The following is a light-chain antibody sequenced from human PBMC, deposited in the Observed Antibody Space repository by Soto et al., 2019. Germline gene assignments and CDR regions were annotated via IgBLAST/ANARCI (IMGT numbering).Light chain of an antibody. CDR3: QQYNNWPTIT. CDR1: QSVSSN. CDR2: DTS. Sequence: MTQSPSTLSASVGDRVTITCRASQSVSSNLAWYQQKPGQAPRLLIYDTSTRANGIPARFSGSGSGTELTLTISSLQSEDFAVYYCQQYNNWPTITFGQGTRLEIK. V-gene: IGKV3-15*01. J-gene: IGKJ5*01.